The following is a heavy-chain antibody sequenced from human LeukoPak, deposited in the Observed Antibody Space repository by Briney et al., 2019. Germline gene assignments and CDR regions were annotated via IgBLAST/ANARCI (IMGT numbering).Heavy chain of an antibody. D-gene: IGHD1-26*01. Sequence: SGGSLRLSRAASGFTFSSYSMNWVRQAPGKGLEWVSSISSSSSYIYYADSVKGRFTISRDNAKNSLHLQMNSLRAEDTAVYYCARVKWELSVDIWGQGTMVTVSS. CDR1: GFTFSSYS. V-gene: IGHV3-21*01. CDR2: ISSSSSYI. J-gene: IGHJ3*02. CDR3: ARVKWELSVDI.